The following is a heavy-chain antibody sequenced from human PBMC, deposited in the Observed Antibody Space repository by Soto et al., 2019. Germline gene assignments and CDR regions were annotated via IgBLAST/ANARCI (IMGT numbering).Heavy chain of an antibody. D-gene: IGHD5-18*01. Sequence: GGSLRLSYAASGFTFSSYGMHWVRQAPGKGLEWVAVIWYDGSNKYYADSVKGRFTISRDNSKNTLYLQMNSLRAEDTAVYYCVRDPGWIQLWSPHDYYYGMDVWGQGTTVTVSS. CDR2: IWYDGSNK. J-gene: IGHJ6*02. CDR3: VRDPGWIQLWSPHDYYYGMDV. CDR1: GFTFSSYG. V-gene: IGHV3-33*01.